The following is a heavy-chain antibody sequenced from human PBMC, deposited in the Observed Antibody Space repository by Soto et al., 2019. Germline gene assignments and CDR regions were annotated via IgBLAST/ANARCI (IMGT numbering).Heavy chain of an antibody. CDR3: ARINYGDYLGYFDY. CDR2: IIPIFGTA. V-gene: IGHV1-69*01. CDR1: GGTFSSYA. J-gene: IGHJ4*02. D-gene: IGHD4-17*01. Sequence: QVQLVQSGAEVKKPGSSVKVSCKASGGTFSSYAISWVRQAPGQGLEWMGGIIPIFGTANYAQKFQGRVTITADESASTAYMELSSLRSEDTAVYYCARINYGDYLGYFDYWGQGTLVTVSS.